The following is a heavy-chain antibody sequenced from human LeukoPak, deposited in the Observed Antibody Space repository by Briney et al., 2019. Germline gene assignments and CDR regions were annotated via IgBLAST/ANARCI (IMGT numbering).Heavy chain of an antibody. CDR3: AKDGSGIYSSFDY. Sequence: GGSLRLSCPGSGFTFSSYAMSWVGQAPGKGLEWVSTISGSGGDTFYADSVKGRFTISRDNSKNTLYLQMNSLRTEDTAVYYCAKDGSGIYSSFDYWGQGTLVTVSS. V-gene: IGHV3-23*01. CDR1: GFTFSSYA. J-gene: IGHJ4*02. CDR2: ISGSGGDT. D-gene: IGHD1-26*01.